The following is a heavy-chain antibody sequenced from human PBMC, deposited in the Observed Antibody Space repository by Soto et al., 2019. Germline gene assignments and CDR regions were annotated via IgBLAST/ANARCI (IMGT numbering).Heavy chain of an antibody. V-gene: IGHV1-69*12. CDR1: GGTFSSYT. J-gene: IGHJ2*01. CDR3: ARGNHRWLQLWYFDL. Sequence: QVQLVQSGAEVKKPGSSVTVSCKAFGGTFSSYTISWVRQAPGQGLEWMGGIIPIFGTANYAQKFQGRVTITADESTSTAYMELSSLRSEDTAVYYCARGNHRWLQLWYFDLWGRGTLVTVSP. D-gene: IGHD5-12*01. CDR2: IIPIFGTA.